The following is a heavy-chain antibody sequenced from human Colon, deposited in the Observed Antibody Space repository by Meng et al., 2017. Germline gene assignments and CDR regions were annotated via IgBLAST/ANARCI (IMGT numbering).Heavy chain of an antibody. CDR3: ARHDSSGYYSWGNYFAY. CDR1: DGSFIGYY. CDR2: INQSGST. V-gene: IGHV4-34*01. D-gene: IGHD3-22*01. Sequence: QVQLQQWGAGLLKPSESLSLTCVVSDGSFIGYYWSWIRQPPGKGLEWIGEINQSGSTNYSPSLRSRVTISVDTSKNQFSLKLRSVTAADTAVYYCARHDSSGYYSWGNYFAYWGQGTLVTVSS. J-gene: IGHJ4*02.